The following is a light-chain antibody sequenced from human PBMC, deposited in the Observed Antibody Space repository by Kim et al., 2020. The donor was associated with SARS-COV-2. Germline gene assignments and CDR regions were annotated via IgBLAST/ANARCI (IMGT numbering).Light chain of an antibody. CDR2: AAS. CDR1: QGIGSR. CDR3: QKYDSAPLT. Sequence: ASVGDKVTITCRASQGIGSRLAWYQQKPGKVPKLLIYAASTWLSGVPSRFSGSGSGTDFTLTISSLQPEDVATYYCQKYDSAPLTFGGGTKVDIK. J-gene: IGKJ4*01. V-gene: IGKV1-27*01.